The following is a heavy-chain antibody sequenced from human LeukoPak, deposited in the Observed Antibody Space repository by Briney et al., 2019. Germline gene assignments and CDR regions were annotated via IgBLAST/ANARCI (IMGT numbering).Heavy chain of an antibody. CDR3: ARHEGAAAAPFDY. Sequence: GESLKISCKGSGYSFTSYWIGWVRQMPGKGLEWMGIIYPGDSDTRYSPSFQGQVTISADKSISTAYLQRSSLKASDTAMYYCARHEGAAAAPFDYWGQGTLVTVSS. D-gene: IGHD6-13*01. CDR1: GYSFTSYW. J-gene: IGHJ4*02. V-gene: IGHV5-51*01. CDR2: IYPGDSDT.